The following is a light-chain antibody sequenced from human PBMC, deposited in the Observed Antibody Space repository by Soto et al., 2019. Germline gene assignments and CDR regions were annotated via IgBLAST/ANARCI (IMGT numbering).Light chain of an antibody. CDR1: SSNIGAGYD. J-gene: IGLJ1*01. CDR3: QSYDSSLSGSRV. Sequence: QSVLTQPPSVSGAPGQRVTISCTGSSSNIGAGYDVHWYQQLPGTAPKLLIYANNNRPSGVPDRFSGSKSGTSASLAITGLQAEDETDSYCQSYDSSLSGSRVFGTGTKVTVL. CDR2: ANN. V-gene: IGLV1-40*01.